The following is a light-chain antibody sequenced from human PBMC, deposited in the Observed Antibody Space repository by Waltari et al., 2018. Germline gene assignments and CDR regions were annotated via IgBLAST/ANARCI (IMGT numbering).Light chain of an antibody. CDR2: GAS. J-gene: IGKJ1*01. V-gene: IGKV3-20*01. Sequence: IVLTQSPGPLSLPPGDRATLSCRASQSVSRTLAWYQQKPGQAPRLLIFGASNRATGIADRFSGSGSGTDFSLIITRLEPEDSAMYYCQHYVRLPATFGQGTKVEIK. CDR3: QHYVRLPAT. CDR1: QSVSRT.